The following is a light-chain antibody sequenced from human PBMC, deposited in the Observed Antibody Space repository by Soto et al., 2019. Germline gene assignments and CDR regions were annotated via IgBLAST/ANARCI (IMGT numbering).Light chain of an antibody. Sequence: DIQMTQSPSSVPASVGDRVTITCRASQGISSWLALYQQKPGKAPKLLIYAASSLQSGLPSRFSGSASRPDFTLIISSLQPEDFASYYCQQANSFSPTTFGGGTKVEIK. CDR2: AAS. CDR1: QGISSW. J-gene: IGKJ4*01. CDR3: QQANSFSPTT. V-gene: IGKV1D-12*01.